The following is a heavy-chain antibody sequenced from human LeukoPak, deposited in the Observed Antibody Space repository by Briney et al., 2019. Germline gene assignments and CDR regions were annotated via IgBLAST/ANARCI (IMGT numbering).Heavy chain of an antibody. J-gene: IGHJ5*02. CDR2: INHSGST. Sequence: PSETLSLTCAVYGGSFSGYYWSWIRQPPGKGLEWIGEINHSGSTNYNPSLKSRVTISVDTSKNQFSLKLSSVTAADTAVYYCARAQGSDPWGQGTLVTVSS. CDR3: ARAQGSDP. V-gene: IGHV4-34*01. CDR1: GGSFSGYY.